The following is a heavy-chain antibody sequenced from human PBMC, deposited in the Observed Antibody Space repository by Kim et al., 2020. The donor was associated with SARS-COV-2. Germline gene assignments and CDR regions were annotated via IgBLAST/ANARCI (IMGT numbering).Heavy chain of an antibody. J-gene: IGHJ5*02. CDR1: GVSVSSGSYY. CDR2: IYYNGNT. V-gene: IGHV4-61*01. D-gene: IGHD2-15*01. Sequence: SETLSLTCSVSGVSVSSGSYYWSWIRQTPGKGLEWIGYIYYNGNTNYNPSLKSRVRISLDTSKNQFSLTLSSVTAADTALYYCSSLSGGEFDPWGQRTLV. CDR3: SSLSGGEFDP.